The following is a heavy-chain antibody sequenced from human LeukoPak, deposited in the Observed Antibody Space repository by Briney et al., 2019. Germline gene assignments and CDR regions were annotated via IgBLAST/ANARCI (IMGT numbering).Heavy chain of an antibody. D-gene: IGHD3-10*01. CDR3: ARAPMVRGVYYYYMDV. CDR1: GFTFRRYW. Sequence: GGPLRHPCAASGFTFRRYWLRWVRQAPGKGLEGVAKIKQNGSEKQQLHSVQDRFTITRDNAKNSLYLQMNSLRAEDTAVYYCARAPMVRGVYYYYMDVWGKGTTVTTSS. CDR2: IKQNGSEK. J-gene: IGHJ6*03. V-gene: IGHV3-7*03.